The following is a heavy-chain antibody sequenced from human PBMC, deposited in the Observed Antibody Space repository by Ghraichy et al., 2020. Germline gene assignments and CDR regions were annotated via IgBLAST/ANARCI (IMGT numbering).Heavy chain of an antibody. V-gene: IGHV3-23*01. CDR1: GFTFSSYA. Sequence: GGSLRLSCAASGFTFSSYAMSWVRQAPGKGLEWVSAISGSGGSTYYADSVKGRFTISRDNSKNTLYLQMNSLRAEDTAVYYCANCNPVGLNFWSGYYVEERGYYMDVWGKGTTITVSS. J-gene: IGHJ6*03. CDR2: ISGSGGST. CDR3: ANCNPVGLNFWSGYYVEERGYYMDV. D-gene: IGHD3-3*01.